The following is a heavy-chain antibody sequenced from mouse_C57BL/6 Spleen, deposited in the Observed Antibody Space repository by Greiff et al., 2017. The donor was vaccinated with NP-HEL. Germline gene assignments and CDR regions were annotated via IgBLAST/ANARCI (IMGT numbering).Heavy chain of an antibody. Sequence: QVQLQQPGAELVKPGASVKMSCKASGYTFTSYWITWVKQRPGQGLEWIGDIYPGSGSTNYNEKFKSKATLTVDTSSSTAYMQLSSLTSEDSAVYYCARGGGIYYYGSYYAMDYWGQGTSVTVSS. J-gene: IGHJ4*01. CDR2: IYPGSGST. CDR3: ARGGGIYYYGSYYAMDY. D-gene: IGHD1-1*01. CDR1: GYTFTSYW. V-gene: IGHV1-55*01.